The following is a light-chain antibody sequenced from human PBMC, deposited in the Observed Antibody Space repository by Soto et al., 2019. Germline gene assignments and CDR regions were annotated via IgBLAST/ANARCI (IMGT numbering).Light chain of an antibody. Sequence: SYDLTQPPSLPVAPGQTTRITCGGSNIGRKRVHWDQQKPGQAPWLVVYDDSDRPSEIPERFSGSNSGNTATLTISRVEGGDEADYYCQVWDSSSEHYVFGTERKVT. CDR1: NIGRKR. V-gene: IGLV3-21*02. CDR2: DDS. J-gene: IGLJ1*01. CDR3: QVWDSSSEHYV.